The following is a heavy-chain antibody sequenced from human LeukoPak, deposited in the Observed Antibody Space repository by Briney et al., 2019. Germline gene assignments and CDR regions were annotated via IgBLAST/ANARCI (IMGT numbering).Heavy chain of an antibody. CDR3: ARHVVVVVPAAILGNYYYYYMDV. CDR2: IYPGDSAT. D-gene: IGHD2-2*02. V-gene: IGHV5-51*01. CDR1: GSCFTSYW. J-gene: IGHJ6*03. Sequence: PGASLKISCKGSGSCFTSYWIGWVRPMPGKGLEWMGIIYPGDSATRYSPSFQGQVTISADKSISTAYLQWSSLKASDTAMYYCARHVVVVVPAAILGNYYYYYMDVWGKGTTVTVSS.